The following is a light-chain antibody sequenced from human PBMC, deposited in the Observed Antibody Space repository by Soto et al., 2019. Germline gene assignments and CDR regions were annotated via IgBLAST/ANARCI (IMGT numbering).Light chain of an antibody. Sequence: EIVLTQSPGTLSLSPGERATLSCRASQSVSSSSLAWYQHKPGQAPRLLMYDASSRATGIPDRFRGSGSGTDFPLTISRLEPEDFAVYSCHQYHSSTGTFGQGTRVEIQ. V-gene: IGKV3-20*01. CDR3: HQYHSSTGT. CDR1: QSVSSSS. CDR2: DAS. J-gene: IGKJ1*01.